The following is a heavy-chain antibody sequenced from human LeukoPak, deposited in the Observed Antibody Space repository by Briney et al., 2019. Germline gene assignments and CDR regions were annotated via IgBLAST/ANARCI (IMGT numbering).Heavy chain of an antibody. J-gene: IGHJ6*04. V-gene: IGHV3-9*01. D-gene: IGHD3-22*01. CDR1: GFSYA. CDR3: AKDINYYDSSGLLDV. Sequence: PGGSLRLSCAASGFSYAMSWVRQAPGKGLEWVSGISWNSGSIGYADSVKGRFTISRDNAKNSLYLQMNSLRAEDTALYYCAKDINYYDSSGLLDVWGKGTTVTVSS. CDR2: ISWNSGSI.